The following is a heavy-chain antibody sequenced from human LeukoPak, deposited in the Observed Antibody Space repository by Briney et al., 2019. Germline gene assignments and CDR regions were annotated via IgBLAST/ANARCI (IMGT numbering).Heavy chain of an antibody. CDR2: ILYSGNT. Sequence: PPETLSLTCTVSGGSISSNDYYWGWIRQPPGKGLAWIGNILYSGNTFYHPSLKSRITIAVDTSKNQFSLKLSSVTAADTAVYYCSRYIRRRPQFDYWGQGTLVTVSS. CDR3: SRYIRRRPQFDY. J-gene: IGHJ4*02. CDR1: GGSISSNDYY. V-gene: IGHV4-39*01.